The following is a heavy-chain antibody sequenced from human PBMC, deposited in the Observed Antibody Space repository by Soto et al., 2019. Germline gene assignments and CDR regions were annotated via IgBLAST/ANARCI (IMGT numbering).Heavy chain of an antibody. V-gene: IGHV3-23*01. D-gene: IGHD3-10*01. CDR2: IGVGGGDR. J-gene: IGHJ4*02. Sequence: EVQLLESGGGLVQPGGSLRLSCAASGFTFSSYAMSWVRQAPGKGLEWVSIIGVGGGDRYYPESVKSRFTISRDNSRDPLYLEMNSLRDEDTAVYYCARVRFGELVWGQGTLVTVSS. CDR3: ARVRFGELV. CDR1: GFTFSSYA.